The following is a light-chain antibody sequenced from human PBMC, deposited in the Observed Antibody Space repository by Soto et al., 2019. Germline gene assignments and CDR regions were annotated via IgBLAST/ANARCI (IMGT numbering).Light chain of an antibody. Sequence: QSVLTQPASVSGSPGQSITISCTGSRGDVGGYGLVSWYQQYPGKGPTLIIYEVTNRPSGVSARFSGSKSGDTAPLIISGLQAEDEAEYYCISYTSDDVRYVFGTGTKVTVL. CDR2: EVT. CDR3: ISYTSDDVRYV. J-gene: IGLJ1*01. V-gene: IGLV2-14*01. CDR1: RGDVGGYGL.